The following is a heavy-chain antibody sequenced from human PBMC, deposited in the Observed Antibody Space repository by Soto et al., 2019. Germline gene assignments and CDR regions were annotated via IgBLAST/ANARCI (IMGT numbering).Heavy chain of an antibody. Sequence: EVQLVESGGGLVKPGGSLRLSCAASGFTFSNAWMSWVRQAPGKGLEWVGRIKSKTDGGTTDYAAPVKGRFTISREDPKNTLYLQMNSLKTEDTAVYYCTTGANYYDSSGYLRDYWVQETLVTVSS. CDR1: GFTFSNAW. D-gene: IGHD3-22*01. V-gene: IGHV3-15*01. CDR3: TTGANYYDSSGYLRDY. CDR2: IKSKTDGGTT. J-gene: IGHJ4*02.